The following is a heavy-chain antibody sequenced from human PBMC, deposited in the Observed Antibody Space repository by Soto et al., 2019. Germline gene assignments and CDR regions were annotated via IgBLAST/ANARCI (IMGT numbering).Heavy chain of an antibody. CDR3: ARDREAIAARLGWFDP. Sequence: SETLSLTCTVSGGSISSGGYYWSWIRQHPGKGLEWIGYIYYSGSTYYNTSLKSRVTISVDTSKKQFTLKLSSVTAADTAVYYCARDREAIAARLGWFDPWGQGTLVTVSS. V-gene: IGHV4-31*03. CDR1: GGSISSGGYY. D-gene: IGHD6-6*01. CDR2: IYYSGST. J-gene: IGHJ5*02.